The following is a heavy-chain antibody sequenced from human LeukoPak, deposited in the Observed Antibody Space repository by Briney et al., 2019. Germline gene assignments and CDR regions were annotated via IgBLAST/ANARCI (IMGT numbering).Heavy chain of an antibody. V-gene: IGHV3-21*04. CDR2: ISSSSSYI. J-gene: IGHJ4*02. CDR3: AKDQGATVTTAPRHFDY. CDR1: GFTFSSYS. D-gene: IGHD4-17*01. Sequence: SCKASGFTFSSYSMNWVRQAPGKGLEWVSSISSSSSYIYYADSVKGRFTISRDNAKSSLYLQMNNLRVEDRALYYCAKDQGATVTTAPRHFDYWGQGTLVTVSS.